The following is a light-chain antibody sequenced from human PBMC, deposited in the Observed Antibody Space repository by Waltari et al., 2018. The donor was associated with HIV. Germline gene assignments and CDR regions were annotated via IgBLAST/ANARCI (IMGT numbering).Light chain of an antibody. V-gene: IGLV2-23*02. CDR1: SRTVGRDDL. Sequence: QSALTQPASVSGSPGQSITISCTGTSRTVGRDDLVSWYQQHPGEAPKLIIYEVTKRPSGVSNRFSGSKSGNTASLTISGLQAEDEADYYCCSCPRSGIRYVFGTGTKVTVL. J-gene: IGLJ1*01. CDR2: EVT. CDR3: CSCPRSGIRYV.